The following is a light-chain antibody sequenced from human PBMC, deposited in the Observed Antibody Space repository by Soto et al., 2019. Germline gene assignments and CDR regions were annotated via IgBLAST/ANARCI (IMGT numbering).Light chain of an antibody. Sequence: EMVLTQSPGTLSLSPGDRATLSCRASQSVSSSYLAWYQQRPGQAPRLLIYGTSSRATGIPDRFSGSGSGTDFTLTISRLEPEDFAAYYCQQYGNSPITFGQGTRLEIK. CDR2: GTS. CDR1: QSVSSSY. CDR3: QQYGNSPIT. J-gene: IGKJ5*01. V-gene: IGKV3-20*01.